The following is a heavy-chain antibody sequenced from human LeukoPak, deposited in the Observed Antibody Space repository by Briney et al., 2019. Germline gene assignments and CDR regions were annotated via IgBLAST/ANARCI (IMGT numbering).Heavy chain of an antibody. J-gene: IGHJ4*02. Sequence: GGSLRLSCAASGFTFSNYWMTWVRQAPWKGLEWVANINQDGSVKYYVDSLKGRFTVSRDNAKNSLYLQMNSLRAEDTAVYYCTRIGYSSSCTDYWGQGTLVTVSS. CDR2: INQDGSVK. CDR3: TRIGYSSSCTDY. D-gene: IGHD6-13*01. V-gene: IGHV3-7*01. CDR1: GFTFSNYW.